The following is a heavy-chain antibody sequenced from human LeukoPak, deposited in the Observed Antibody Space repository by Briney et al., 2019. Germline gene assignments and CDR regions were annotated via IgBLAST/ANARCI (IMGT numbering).Heavy chain of an antibody. CDR2: ISSSSSYI. V-gene: IGHV3-21*01. CDR3: ARFALKTPPTD. CDR1: GFTFSTYS. Sequence: PGGSLRLSCAASGFTFSTYSMNWVRQAPGKGLEWVSSISSSSSYIYYADSVKGRFTISRDKAKNSLYLQMNSLRAEDTAVYYCARFALKTPPTDWGQGTLVTVPS. J-gene: IGHJ4*02.